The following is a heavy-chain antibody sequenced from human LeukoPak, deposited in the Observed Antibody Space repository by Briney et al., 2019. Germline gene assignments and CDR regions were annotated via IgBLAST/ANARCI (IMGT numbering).Heavy chain of an antibody. CDR3: ARLDIAAAGIGAFDI. D-gene: IGHD6-13*01. V-gene: IGHV4-59*08. J-gene: IGHJ3*02. Sequence: SETLSLTCTVSGGSISSYYWSWIRQPPGKGLEWIGYIYYSGNINYNPSLKSRVTISVDTSKNQFSLKLSSVTAADTAVYYCARLDIAAAGIGAFDIWGQGTMVTVSS. CDR2: IYYSGNI. CDR1: GGSISSYY.